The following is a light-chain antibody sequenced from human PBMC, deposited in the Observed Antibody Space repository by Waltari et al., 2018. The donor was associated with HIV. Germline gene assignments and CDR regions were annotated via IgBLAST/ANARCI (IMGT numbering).Light chain of an antibody. CDR2: GAS. CDR3: QHFIFWPFS. CDR1: QSVSSN. V-gene: IGKV3-15*01. J-gene: IGKJ2*03. Sequence: EIVMTQSPATLSVSLGERATLSCRASQSVSSNLAWYQQKPGQAPRLIIYGASTRAAGIPARFSGSGSGTEFTLTISSLQSEDFAVYYCQHFIFWPFSFGQGTKLEIK.